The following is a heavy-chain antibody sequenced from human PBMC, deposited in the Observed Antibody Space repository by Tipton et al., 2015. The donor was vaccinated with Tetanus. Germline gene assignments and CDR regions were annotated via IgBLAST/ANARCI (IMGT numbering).Heavy chain of an antibody. CDR2: IYHTGST. CDR1: GGLLSTGGYS. V-gene: IGHV4-30-2*02. J-gene: IGHJ1*01. D-gene: IGHD2-8*02. CDR3: AGVTAQRTELYFEH. Sequence: TLSLTCAVSGGLLSTGGYSWGWIRQPPGQGLEWIGYIYHTGSTYYNPSLRGRVTISTVGSKNHVSLRLTSVTVADTAVYYCAGVTAQRTELYFEHWGQGTQVTVSS.